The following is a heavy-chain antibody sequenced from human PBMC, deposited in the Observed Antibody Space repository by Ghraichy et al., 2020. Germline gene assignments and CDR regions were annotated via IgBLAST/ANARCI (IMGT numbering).Heavy chain of an antibody. J-gene: IGHJ4*02. V-gene: IGHV4-34*01. CDR1: GGSFSGYY. CDR2: INHSGST. D-gene: IGHD5-18*01. CDR3: ARNVGVWLISNFHFDY. Sequence: SETLSLTCAVYGGSFSGYYWSWLRQPPGKGLEWIGEINHSGSTNYNPSLKSRVTISVDTSKNQFSLKLSSVTAADTAVYYCARNVGVWLISNFHFDYWGQGTLVTVSS.